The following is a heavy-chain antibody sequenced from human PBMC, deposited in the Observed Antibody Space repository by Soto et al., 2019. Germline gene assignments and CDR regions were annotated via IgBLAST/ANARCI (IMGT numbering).Heavy chain of an antibody. CDR1: GFSLSTSGVC. CDR2: IDWDDDK. V-gene: IGHV2-70*11. J-gene: IGHJ4*02. Sequence: SGPTLVNPTQTLTLTCTFSGFSLSTSGVCVSRIRQPPGKALEWLARIDWDDDKYYSTSLKTRLTISKDTSKNQVVLTMTNVVSVDTATYYCARMTILGVVITYFDDWGQGTLVTVSS. D-gene: IGHD3-3*01. CDR3: ARMTILGVVITYFDD.